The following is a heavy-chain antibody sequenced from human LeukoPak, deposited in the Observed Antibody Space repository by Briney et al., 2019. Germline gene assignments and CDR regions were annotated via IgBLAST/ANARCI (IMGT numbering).Heavy chain of an antibody. CDR1: GYSFTSYW. J-gene: IGHJ5*02. Sequence: GESLKISCKGSGYSFTSYWISWVRQMPGKGLEWMGRIDPSDSYTNYSPSFQGHVTISADKSISTAYLQWSSLKASDTAMYYCARQPMEWNWFDPWGQGTLVTVSS. D-gene: IGHD3-3*01. CDR2: IDPSDSYT. V-gene: IGHV5-10-1*01. CDR3: ARQPMEWNWFDP.